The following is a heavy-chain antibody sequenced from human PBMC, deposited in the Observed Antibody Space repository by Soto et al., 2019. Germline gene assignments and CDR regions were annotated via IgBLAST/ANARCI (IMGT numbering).Heavy chain of an antibody. V-gene: IGHV6-1*01. D-gene: IGHD2-8*01. J-gene: IGHJ4*02. Sequence: SQTLSLTCDISGDSVSSNSAAWNWIRQSPSRGLEWLGRTYYRSKWYNDYAVSVKSRITINPDTSKNQFSLQLNSVTPEDTAVYYCARALMVYAIPQYFDYWGQGTLVTVSS. CDR1: GDSVSSNSAA. CDR2: TYYRSKWYN. CDR3: ARALMVYAIPQYFDY.